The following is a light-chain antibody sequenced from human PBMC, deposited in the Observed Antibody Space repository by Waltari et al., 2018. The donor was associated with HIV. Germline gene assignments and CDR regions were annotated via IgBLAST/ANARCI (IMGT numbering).Light chain of an antibody. V-gene: IGKV1-9*01. Sequence: EIQLTQSPSFLTASVGDRVDITCRASRAINNHLAWFQQRPGKAPALVMYDAFNLQTGGLSRFSGSGSGTVFILTLNGLQPEDFETYDCRQLNSSSFTFGQGTTLEIK. CDR1: RAINNH. CDR3: RQLNSSSFT. J-gene: IGKJ2*01. CDR2: DAF.